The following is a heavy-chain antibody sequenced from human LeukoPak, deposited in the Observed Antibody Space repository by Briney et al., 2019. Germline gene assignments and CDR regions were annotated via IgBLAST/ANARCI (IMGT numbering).Heavy chain of an antibody. CDR2: IYYSGST. J-gene: IGHJ3*02. CDR1: GGSISSGGYS. Sequence: SQTLSLTCAVSGGSISSGGYSWSWIRQPPGKGLEWIGYIYYSGSTYYNPSLKSRVTISVDTSKNQFSLKLSSVTAADTAVYYCARPQGLRYFDWSLDAFDIWGQGTMVTVSS. D-gene: IGHD3-9*01. CDR3: ARPQGLRYFDWSLDAFDI. V-gene: IGHV4-30-4*07.